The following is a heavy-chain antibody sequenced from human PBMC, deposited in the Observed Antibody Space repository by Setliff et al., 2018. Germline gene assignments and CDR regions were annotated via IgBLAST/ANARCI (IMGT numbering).Heavy chain of an antibody. J-gene: IGHJ5*02. V-gene: IGHV4-4*07. CDR1: GASISDYY. CDR2: VSASGST. Sequence: SETLSLTCTVSGASISDYYWTWIRQPAGKELEWIGRVSASGSTTYNPSPKSRVTMSVDTSRNQISLNLTSVTAADTAMYYCARERTIFGILVISGWFDPWGQGTVVTVSS. D-gene: IGHD3-3*01. CDR3: ARERTIFGILVISGWFDP.